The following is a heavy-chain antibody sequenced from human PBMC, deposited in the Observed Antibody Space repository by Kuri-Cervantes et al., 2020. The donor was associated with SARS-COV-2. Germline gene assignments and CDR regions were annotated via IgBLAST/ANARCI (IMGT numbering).Heavy chain of an antibody. CDR3: ARQYSSSWYGEGQFDY. D-gene: IGHD6-13*01. CDR2: IYHSGST. CDR1: GGSISSSNW. Sequence: GSLRVCCAVSGGSISSSNWWSWVRQPPGKGLEWIGEIYHSGSTNYNPSLKSRVTMSVDKSKNQFSLKLSSVTAADTAVYYCARQYSSSWYGEGQFDYWGQGTLVTVSS. V-gene: IGHV4-4*02. J-gene: IGHJ4*02.